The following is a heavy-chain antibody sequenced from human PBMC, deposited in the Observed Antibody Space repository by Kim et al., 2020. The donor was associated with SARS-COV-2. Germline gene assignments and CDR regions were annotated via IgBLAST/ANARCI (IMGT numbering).Heavy chain of an antibody. CDR2: ISYDGSNK. V-gene: IGHV3-30*18. D-gene: IGHD6-13*01. CDR1: GFTFSTYG. Sequence: GGSLRLSCAASGFTFSTYGMHWVRQAPGKGLEWVAVISYDGSNKYYADSVKGRFTISRDNSKNTLYLQMNSLRAEDTAVDYCAKDKGYSSSWYDYWGQG. J-gene: IGHJ4*02. CDR3: AKDKGYSSSWYDY.